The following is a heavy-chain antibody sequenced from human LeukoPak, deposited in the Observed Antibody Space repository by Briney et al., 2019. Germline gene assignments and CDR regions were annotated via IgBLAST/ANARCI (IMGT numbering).Heavy chain of an antibody. V-gene: IGHV3-72*01. CDR2: TRNKANSFTT. J-gene: IGHJ4*02. CDR3: ARANVAGFDY. Sequence: GGSLRLSCAASGFTFSDHFMDWVRQAPGKGLEWVGRTRNKANSFTTEYAASVKARFTILRDDSKNSLYLQMNSLKTEDTAVYYCARANVAGFDYWGQGTLVTVSS. CDR1: GFTFSDHF.